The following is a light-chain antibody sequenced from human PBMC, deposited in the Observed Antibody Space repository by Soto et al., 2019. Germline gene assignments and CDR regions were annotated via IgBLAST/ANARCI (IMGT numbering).Light chain of an antibody. CDR2: GAS. J-gene: IGKJ1*01. CDR1: QSVSSSY. V-gene: IGKV3-20*01. CDR3: QQYGSSPVT. Sequence: ETVFTESPSTLSLTPGERATLSCRDSQSVSSSYLAWYQQKPGQAPRLLIYGASSRATGIPDRFSGSGSGTDFTLTISRLEPEDFAVYYCQQYGSSPVTFGQGTKVDI.